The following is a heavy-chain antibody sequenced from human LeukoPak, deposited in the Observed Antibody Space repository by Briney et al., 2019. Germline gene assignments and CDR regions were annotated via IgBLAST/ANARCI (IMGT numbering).Heavy chain of an antibody. Sequence: PGRSLRLSCAASGFTFSNYGMHWVRQAPGKGLGWVAVIWYDGSNKYYADSVKGRFTISRDNSKNTLYLQMNSLRAEDTAVYYCARLTYDSSGYFDYWGQGTLVTVSS. J-gene: IGHJ4*02. D-gene: IGHD3-22*01. CDR3: ARLTYDSSGYFDY. CDR2: IWYDGSNK. CDR1: GFTFSNYG. V-gene: IGHV3-33*01.